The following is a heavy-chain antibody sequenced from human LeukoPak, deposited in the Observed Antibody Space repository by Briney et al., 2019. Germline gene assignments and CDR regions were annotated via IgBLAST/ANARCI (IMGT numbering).Heavy chain of an antibody. CDR1: GFTFSSGA. CDR2: ITGTGGYT. J-gene: IGHJ4*02. Sequence: PGGSQRLSCAASGFTFSSGAMSWVRQAPGRGLEWVSTITGTGGYTYYADSVKGRFTISRDNSRNTLFLQMNSLSAEDTAVYYCAKNGLGTVDYWGQGTLVTVSS. CDR3: AKNGLGTVDY. V-gene: IGHV3-23*01. D-gene: IGHD7-27*01.